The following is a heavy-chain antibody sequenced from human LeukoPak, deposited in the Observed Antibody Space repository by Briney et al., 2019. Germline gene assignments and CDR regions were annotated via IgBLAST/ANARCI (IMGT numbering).Heavy chain of an antibody. D-gene: IGHD2-21*01. CDR3: ARDNSVRDEAWLCKP. J-gene: IGHJ5*02. V-gene: IGHV1-46*01. Sequence: PGASVKVSCKAFGYTFTSNYMHWVRQAPGQGPEWMGVISPSGGSTTYAQKFQGRVTLTRDMSTSTDYLELSSLRSEDTAVYYCARDNSVRDEAWLCKPWGQGTLVTASS. CDR2: ISPSGGST. CDR1: GYTFTSNY.